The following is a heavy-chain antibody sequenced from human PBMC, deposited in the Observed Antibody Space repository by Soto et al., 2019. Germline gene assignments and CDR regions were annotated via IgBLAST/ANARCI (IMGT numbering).Heavy chain of an antibody. CDR3: ARAYPGDYVFDY. CDR1: GGSISSYY. V-gene: IGHV4-59*01. J-gene: IGHJ4*02. Sequence: SETLSLTCTVSGGSISSYYWSWIRQPPGKGLEWIGYIYYSGSTNYNPSLKSRVTISVDTSKNQFSLKLSSVTAADTAVYYCARAYPGDYVFDYWGQGTLVTVSS. CDR2: IYYSGST. D-gene: IGHD4-17*01.